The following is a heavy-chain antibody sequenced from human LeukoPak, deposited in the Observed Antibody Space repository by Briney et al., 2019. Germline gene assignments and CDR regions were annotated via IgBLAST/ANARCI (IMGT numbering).Heavy chain of an antibody. Sequence: GGTLRLSCAASGFVFSSYAMSWVRQAPGKGLEWVSAISGSGGSTYYADSVKGRFTISRDNSKNTLYLQMNSLRAEDTAVYYCAKDIGGWYFYYMDVWGKGTTVTVSS. D-gene: IGHD6-19*01. J-gene: IGHJ6*03. CDR3: AKDIGGWYFYYMDV. CDR2: ISGSGGST. V-gene: IGHV3-23*01. CDR1: GFVFSSYA.